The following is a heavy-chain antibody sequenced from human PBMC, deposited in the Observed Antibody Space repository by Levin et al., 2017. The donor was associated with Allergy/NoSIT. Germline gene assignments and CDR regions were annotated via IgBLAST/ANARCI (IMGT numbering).Heavy chain of an antibody. CDR2: INPNSGGT. CDR3: ARDDLGSSWLGYYYYGMDV. V-gene: IGHV1-2*02. Sequence: ASVKVSCKASGYTFTGYYMHWVRQAPGQGLEWMGWINPNSGGTNYAQKFQGRVTMTRDTSISTAYMELSRLRSDDTAVYYCARDDLGSSWLGYYYYGMDVWGQGTTVTVSS. J-gene: IGHJ6*02. CDR1: GYTFTGYY. D-gene: IGHD6-13*01.